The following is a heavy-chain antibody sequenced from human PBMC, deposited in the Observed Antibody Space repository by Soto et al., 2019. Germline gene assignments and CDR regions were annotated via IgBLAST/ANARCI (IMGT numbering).Heavy chain of an antibody. D-gene: IGHD2-2*01. J-gene: IGHJ4*02. Sequence: EVQLLESGGDLVQPGGSLRLSCAASGFSLNNFAMAWVRQAPGKVLEWVSTITSSGDKTSYADSVKGRFIISRDNSKNMLYLQMKSLRVEDTALYYCARDCASTSCSVWRDWGQGTLVTVSS. V-gene: IGHV3-23*01. CDR3: ARDCASTSCSVWRD. CDR2: ITSSGDKT. CDR1: GFSLNNFA.